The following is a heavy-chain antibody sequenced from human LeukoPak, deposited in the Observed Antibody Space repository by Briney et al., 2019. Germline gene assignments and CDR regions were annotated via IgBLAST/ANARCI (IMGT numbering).Heavy chain of an antibody. Sequence: ASVKVSCKVSGYTLTELSMHWVRQALGKGLEWMGGFDPEDGETIYAQKFQGRVTMTEDTSTDTAYMELSSLRSEDTAVYYCATGVPYDSQYYWFDPWGQGTLVTVSS. CDR2: FDPEDGET. D-gene: IGHD3-22*01. CDR3: ATGVPYDSQYYWFDP. V-gene: IGHV1-24*01. CDR1: GYTLTELS. J-gene: IGHJ5*02.